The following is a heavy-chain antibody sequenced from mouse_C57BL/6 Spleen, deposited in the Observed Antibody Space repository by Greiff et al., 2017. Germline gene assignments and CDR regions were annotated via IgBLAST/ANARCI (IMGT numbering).Heavy chain of an antibody. V-gene: IGHV1-61*01. CDR1: GYTFTSYW. CDR3: ARYDYYAMDY. Sequence: QVQLQQPGAELVRPGSSVKLSCKASGYTFTSYWMDWVKQRPGQGLEWIGNIYPSDSETHYNQKFKDKATLTVDKSSSTAYMQLSRLTSEDSAVYYCARYDYYAMDYWGQGTSVTVSS. J-gene: IGHJ4*01. CDR2: IYPSDSET.